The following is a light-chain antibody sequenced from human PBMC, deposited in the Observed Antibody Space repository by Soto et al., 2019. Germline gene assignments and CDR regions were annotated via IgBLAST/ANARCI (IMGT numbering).Light chain of an antibody. V-gene: IGLV2-14*01. Sequence: QSALTQPASVSGSPGQSITISCTGTSSDVGGYNYVSWYQQHPGKAPKLMIYEVNNRPSGVSNRFSGSKCGNTASLTISGLQAEDEADYYCNSYTSSSTRVFGGGTKLTVL. J-gene: IGLJ2*01. CDR3: NSYTSSSTRV. CDR1: SSDVGGYNY. CDR2: EVN.